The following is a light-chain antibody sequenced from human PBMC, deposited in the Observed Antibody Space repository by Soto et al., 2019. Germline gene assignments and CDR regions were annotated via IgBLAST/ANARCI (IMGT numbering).Light chain of an antibody. J-gene: IGKJ1*01. CDR1: QSVSTQ. CDR3: QQHGQGWT. V-gene: IGKV3-15*01. CDR2: GAS. Sequence: EMVMTQSPATLSVSLGERATLSCRASQSVSTQLVWYQQKPGQAPRLLIYGASTRATGIPARFSGSVSGTEFTLTISSLQSEDFAVYYYQQHGQGWTFGQGTKVEIK.